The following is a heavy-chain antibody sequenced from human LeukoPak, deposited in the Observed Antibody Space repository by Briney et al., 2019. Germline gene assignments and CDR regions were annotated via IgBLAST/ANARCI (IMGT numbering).Heavy chain of an antibody. CDR1: GGSISSYY. CDR3: ARVYSYGEYMDV. J-gene: IGHJ6*03. D-gene: IGHD5-18*01. CDR2: IYYSGST. Sequence: SETLSLTCTVPGGSISSYYWSWIRQPPGKGLEWIGYIYYSGSTNYNPSLKSRVTISVDTSKNQFSLKLSSVTAADTAVYYCARVYSYGEYMDVWGKGTTVTVSS. V-gene: IGHV4-59*01.